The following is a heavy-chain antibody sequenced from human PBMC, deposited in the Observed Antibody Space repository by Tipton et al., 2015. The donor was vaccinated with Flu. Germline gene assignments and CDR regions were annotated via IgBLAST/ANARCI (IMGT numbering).Heavy chain of an antibody. CDR1: GFTFSNYF. Sequence: SLRLSCAASGFTFSNYFTHWVRQPPGKRPVWVSHINPDGSTARYADSVRGRFTISRDNAKNTLYLQMNSLRAEDTAVYCCVNYGMRQQFGVDVWGQGTTVTVSS. D-gene: IGHD3-10*01. CDR3: VNYGMRQQFGVDV. J-gene: IGHJ6*02. V-gene: IGHV3-74*01. CDR2: INPDGSTA.